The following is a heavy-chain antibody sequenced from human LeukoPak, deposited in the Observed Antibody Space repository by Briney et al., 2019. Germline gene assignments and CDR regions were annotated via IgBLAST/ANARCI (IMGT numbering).Heavy chain of an antibody. D-gene: IGHD6-19*01. CDR2: MYLSGTT. Sequence: SGTLSLTCTVSGDSINSLDLWSWVRQPPGKGLEWIGEMYLSGTTHSNPSVKSRVTISTDKSKNQFFLNLSSVTAADTAVYYCAKGGHSSGWYHDYWGQGTLVTVSS. J-gene: IGHJ4*02. CDR3: AKGGHSSGWYHDY. V-gene: IGHV4-4*02. CDR1: GDSINSLDL.